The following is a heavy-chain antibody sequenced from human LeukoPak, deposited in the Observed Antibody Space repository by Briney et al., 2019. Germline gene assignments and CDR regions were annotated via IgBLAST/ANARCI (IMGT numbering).Heavy chain of an antibody. CDR2: FYHSHSI. Sequence: SLICAVSFGPISSVGYSWSSIRQPPGKGLEWIGYFYHSHSIYYNPSLKSRVTISVDRSKNQFSLKLSSVTAADTAVYYCARSSSWYPRNFDYSGQRTLVTASS. CDR1: FGPISSVGYS. CDR3: ARSSSWYPRNFDY. J-gene: IGHJ4*02. V-gene: IGHV4-30-2*01. D-gene: IGHD6-13*01.